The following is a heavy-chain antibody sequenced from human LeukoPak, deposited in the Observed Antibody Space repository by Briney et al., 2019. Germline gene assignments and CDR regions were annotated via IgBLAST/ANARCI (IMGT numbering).Heavy chain of an antibody. CDR2: IRYDGSNK. CDR3: AKSPIPGTTGYYYYMDV. J-gene: IGHJ6*03. CDR1: GVTFSSYG. Sequence: GGSLRLSCAASGVTFSSYGMHWVRQAPGKGLEWGAFIRYDGSNKYYADSVKGRFTISRDNSKNTLYLQMNSLRAEDTAVYYCAKSPIPGTTGYYYYMDVWGQGTTVTVSS. V-gene: IGHV3-30*02. D-gene: IGHD1-7*01.